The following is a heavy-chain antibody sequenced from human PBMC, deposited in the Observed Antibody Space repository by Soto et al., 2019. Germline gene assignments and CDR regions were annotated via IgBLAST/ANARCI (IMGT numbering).Heavy chain of an antibody. CDR3: ARDPMSGSQKLYFDY. J-gene: IGHJ4*02. D-gene: IGHD1-26*01. CDR1: GFSFSSYS. Sequence: EVQLVESGGGLVQPGGSLRLSCAASGFSFSSYSMNWVRQAPGKGLEWVSYISGGGGTTYYADSVKGRFTISRDNAKKSLYLQSSSLRDVDTAVYYCARDPMSGSQKLYFDYWGQGTLVTVSS. CDR2: ISGGGGTT. V-gene: IGHV3-48*02.